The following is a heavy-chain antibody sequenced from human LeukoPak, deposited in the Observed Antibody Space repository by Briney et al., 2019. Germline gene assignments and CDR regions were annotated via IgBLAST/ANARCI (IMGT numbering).Heavy chain of an antibody. J-gene: IGHJ4*02. V-gene: IGHV3-7*01. CDR2: IKEDGTQK. CDR3: VRGGWELDY. Sequence: GGSLRLSCAASGFSFQYYWMAWVRQAPGMGLERVAHIKEDGTQKFYVDSVRGRFTISKDDARNALYLQMNSLRDEDTAIYYCVRGGWELDYWGQGTLVIVSS. D-gene: IGHD4-23*01. CDR1: GFSFQYYW.